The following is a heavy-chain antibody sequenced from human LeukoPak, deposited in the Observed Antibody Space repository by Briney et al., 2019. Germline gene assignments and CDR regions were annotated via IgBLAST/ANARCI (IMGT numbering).Heavy chain of an antibody. Sequence: GGSLRLSCAASGFTFSSYAMHWVRQAPGKGLEWVAVISYDGSNKYYADSVKGRFTISRDNSKNTLYLQMNSLRAEDTAVYYCAKEYDQQLWPGYWGQGTLVTVSS. CDR2: ISYDGSNK. J-gene: IGHJ4*02. CDR1: GFTFSSYA. V-gene: IGHV3-30-3*01. D-gene: IGHD5-18*01. CDR3: AKEYDQQLWPGY.